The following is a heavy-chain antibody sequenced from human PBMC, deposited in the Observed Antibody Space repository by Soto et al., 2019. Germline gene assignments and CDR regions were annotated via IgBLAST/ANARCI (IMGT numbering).Heavy chain of an antibody. CDR2: IIPILGIA. V-gene: IGHV1-69*02. J-gene: IGHJ4*02. CDR1: GGTFSSYS. Sequence: QVQLVQSGAEVKKPGSSVTVSCKASGGTFSSYSISWVRQAPGQGLEWMGRIIPILGIANYAQKLPGRVTITADQSTSTAYMELSSLRSEDTAVYYCARGAAGIGVAGPSYYFDYWGQGALVTVSS. D-gene: IGHD6-19*01. CDR3: ARGAAGIGVAGPSYYFDY.